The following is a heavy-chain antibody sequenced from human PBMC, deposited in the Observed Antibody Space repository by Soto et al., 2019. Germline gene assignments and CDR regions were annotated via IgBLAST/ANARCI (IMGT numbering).Heavy chain of an antibody. CDR3: ARERSVGYCITTTCPKPFYYYAMDV. Sequence: ASVKVSCKASGGTFTNYAFSWVRQAPGQGLEWMGGIIPIFGTPDYAQKFQGRTTITADESTRTASMELSSLRSDDTAVYYCARERSVGYCITTTCPKPFYYYAMDVWGQGTTVTVSS. V-gene: IGHV1-69*13. CDR2: IIPIFGTP. J-gene: IGHJ6*02. CDR1: GGTFTNYA. D-gene: IGHD2-2*01.